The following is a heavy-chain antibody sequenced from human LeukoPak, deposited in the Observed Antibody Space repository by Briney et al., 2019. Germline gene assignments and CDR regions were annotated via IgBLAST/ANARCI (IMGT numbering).Heavy chain of an antibody. D-gene: IGHD2-2*01. V-gene: IGHV3-23*01. CDR2: ITSSGSNTFYA. J-gene: IGHJ4*02. CDR3: GTSDTSTPNNFDY. CDR1: GFTVSNYA. Sequence: PGGSLGLSCAASGFTVSNYAMSWVRLAPGKGLEWVSSITSSGSNTFYAYCADSVQGRFAIFRDNSKNTLYLQMNSLRVEDTAVYYCGTSDTSTPNNFDYWGQGTLVTVSS.